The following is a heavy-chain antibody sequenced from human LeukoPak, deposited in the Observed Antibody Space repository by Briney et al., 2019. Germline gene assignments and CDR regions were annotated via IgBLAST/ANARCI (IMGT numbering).Heavy chain of an antibody. D-gene: IGHD3-22*01. CDR2: IYSGDRA. J-gene: IGHJ4*02. Sequence: GGSLRLSCAASGFTVRSNYMNWVRQTPGKGLEWVSVIYSGDRAYYADSVKDRFTISRDNSKNTLYLQMKSLRAEDTAVYFCARGTLIVGYFDYWGQGTLVTVSS. CDR1: GFTVRSNY. V-gene: IGHV3-66*01. CDR3: ARGTLIVGYFDY.